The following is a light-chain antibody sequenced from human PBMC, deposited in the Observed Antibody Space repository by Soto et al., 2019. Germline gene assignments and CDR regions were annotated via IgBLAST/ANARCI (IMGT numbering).Light chain of an antibody. CDR2: DAS. CDR1: QSVSSY. Sequence: EIVLTQSPATLSLSPGERATLSCRASQSVSSYLAWYQQKPGQAPRLLIYDASNRATGIPARFSGSGSGTDFTLTISILEPEDFAVYYCQQRSNWVTFGGGTKVEIK. J-gene: IGKJ4*01. V-gene: IGKV3-11*01. CDR3: QQRSNWVT.